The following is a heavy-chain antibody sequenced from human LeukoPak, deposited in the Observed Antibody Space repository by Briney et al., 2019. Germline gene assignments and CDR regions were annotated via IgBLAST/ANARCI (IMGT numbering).Heavy chain of an antibody. Sequence: ASVKVSCKASGGTFSSYAFSWVRQAPGQGLEWMGWINPNSGDTNYAQKFQGRVTVTRDTSISTAYMELSRLRSDDTAVYYCTRDDYGDLDYWGQGTLVTVSS. V-gene: IGHV1-2*02. CDR3: TRDDYGDLDY. D-gene: IGHD4-17*01. CDR2: INPNSGDT. CDR1: GGTFSSYA. J-gene: IGHJ4*02.